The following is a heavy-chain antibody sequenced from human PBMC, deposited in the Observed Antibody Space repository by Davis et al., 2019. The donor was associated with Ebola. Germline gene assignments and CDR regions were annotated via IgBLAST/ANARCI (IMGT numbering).Heavy chain of an antibody. Sequence: SLKISCAASGFTFSSYSMNWVRQAPGKGLEWVSGISWNSGSIGYADSVKGRFTISRDNAKNSLYLQMNSLRAEDTALYYCTHLSSSSAWGQGTLVTVSS. J-gene: IGHJ5*02. CDR2: ISWNSGSI. D-gene: IGHD6-6*01. CDR1: GFTFSSYS. V-gene: IGHV3-9*01. CDR3: THLSSSSA.